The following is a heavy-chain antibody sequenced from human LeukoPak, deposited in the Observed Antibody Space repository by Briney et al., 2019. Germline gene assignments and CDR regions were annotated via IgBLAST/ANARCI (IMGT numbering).Heavy chain of an antibody. V-gene: IGHV3-48*04. D-gene: IGHD3-10*01. CDR2: ISSSSSTI. J-gene: IGHJ2*01. CDR1: GFTFSSYS. CDR3: ARIRTLWFGESGWDFDL. Sequence: GGPLRLSCAASGFTFSSYSMSWVRQAPGKGLEWVSYISSSSSTIYYADSVKGRFTISRDNAKNSLYLQMNSLRAEDTAVYYCARIRTLWFGESGWDFDLWGRGTLVTVSS.